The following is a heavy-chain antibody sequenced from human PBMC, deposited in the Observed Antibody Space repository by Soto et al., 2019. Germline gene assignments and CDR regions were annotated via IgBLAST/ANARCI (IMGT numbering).Heavy chain of an antibody. Sequence: QVQLVQSGAEVKKPGASVKVSCKASGYTFTSYDINWVRQATGQGLEWMGWMNPNSGYTGCAQKFQGRVTMTRNTSISTAYMELSSLRSEDTAGYYCAREVVDTAMGSSGFDPWGQGTLVTVSS. CDR2: MNPNSGYT. CDR3: AREVVDTAMGSSGFDP. CDR1: GYTFTSYD. V-gene: IGHV1-8*01. J-gene: IGHJ5*02. D-gene: IGHD5-18*01.